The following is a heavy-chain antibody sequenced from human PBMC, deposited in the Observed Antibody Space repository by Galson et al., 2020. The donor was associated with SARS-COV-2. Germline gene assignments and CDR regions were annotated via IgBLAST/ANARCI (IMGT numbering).Heavy chain of an antibody. J-gene: IGHJ3*01. D-gene: IGHD3-22*01. Sequence: SETLSLTCSVSGGSVSGPSYFWSWIRQTAGKGPEWLGRIYATGHTSYNPSVKSRVTISLDTSKNQFSLKLSSVTAADTAVYYCVRSGRGSYYSDSGSPPRVVAFDFWGQGTMVTVSS. CDR2: IYATGHT. CDR1: GGSVSGPSYF. CDR3: VRSGRGSYYSDSGSPPRVVAFDF. V-gene: IGHV4-61*02.